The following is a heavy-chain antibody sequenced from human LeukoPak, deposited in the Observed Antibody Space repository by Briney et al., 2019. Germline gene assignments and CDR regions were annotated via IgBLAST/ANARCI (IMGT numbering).Heavy chain of an antibody. Sequence: PGGSLRLSCAASGFIFSNYGIHWVRQAPGKGLEWVALIWYDGSKKYCTDSVKGRFTISRDNSKNTLYLQMSSLRVEDTAVYYCAKDESYRTSSRAHFDSWGQGTLVTVSS. CDR3: AKDESYRTSSRAHFDS. V-gene: IGHV3-30*02. CDR2: IWYDGSKK. J-gene: IGHJ4*02. D-gene: IGHD6-6*01. CDR1: GFIFSNYG.